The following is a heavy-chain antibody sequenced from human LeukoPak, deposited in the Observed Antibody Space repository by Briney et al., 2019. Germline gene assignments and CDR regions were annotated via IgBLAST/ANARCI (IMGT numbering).Heavy chain of an antibody. CDR3: ARDEGYYYDSSCYLIYP. J-gene: IGHJ5*02. CDR1: GYTFTSYG. CDR2: ISAYNGNK. V-gene: IGHV1-18*01. D-gene: IGHD3-22*01. Sequence: AASVTVSCKASGYTFTSYGISWVRQAPGQGLEWMGWISAYNGNKNYAQKLQGRVTMTTDKSTSTAYIELRSLRSDDTAVYYCARDEGYYYDSSCYLIYPWGQGTLVTVSS.